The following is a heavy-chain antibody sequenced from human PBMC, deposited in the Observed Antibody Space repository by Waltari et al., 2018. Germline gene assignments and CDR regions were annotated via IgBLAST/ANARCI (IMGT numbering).Heavy chain of an antibody. D-gene: IGHD4-17*01. CDR1: GFTFSSYA. CDR2: ISYDGSNK. CDR3: AREDDGDGPLDY. V-gene: IGHV3-30-3*01. Sequence: QVQLVESGGGVVQPGRSLRLSCAASGFTFSSYAMHWVRQAPGKGLEWVAVISYDGSNKYYADSVKGRFTISRDNSKNTLYLQMNSLRAEDTAVYYCAREDDGDGPLDYWGQGTLVTVSS. J-gene: IGHJ4*02.